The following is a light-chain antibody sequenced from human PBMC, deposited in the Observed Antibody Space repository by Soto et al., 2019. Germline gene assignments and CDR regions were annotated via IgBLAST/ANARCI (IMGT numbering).Light chain of an antibody. CDR3: SSSTSSSILGG. Sequence: QSALTQPASVSGSPGQWITISCTGTSSDVGGYNYVSWYQQHPGKAPKLMISEVSNRPSGVSNRFSGSKSGNTASLTISGLQAEDEADYYCSSSTSSSILGGFGTGTKLTVL. J-gene: IGLJ1*01. V-gene: IGLV2-14*03. CDR1: SSDVGGYNY. CDR2: EVS.